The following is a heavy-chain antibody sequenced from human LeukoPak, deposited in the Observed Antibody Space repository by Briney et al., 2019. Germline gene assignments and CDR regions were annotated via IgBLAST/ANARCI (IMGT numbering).Heavy chain of an antibody. J-gene: IGHJ4*02. CDR1: GFNFRRFG. D-gene: IGHD3-10*01. CDR2: ISDAGRND. CDR3: ARWFGERVIDS. Sequence: GASLRLSCAASGFNFRRFGMHWVRQAPGKGPEWVAVISDAGRNDNYGDSVKGRFAISKDNSRNMLYLQMNSLRPEDTAVYYCARWFGERVIDSWGQGILVTVS. V-gene: IGHV3-30*03.